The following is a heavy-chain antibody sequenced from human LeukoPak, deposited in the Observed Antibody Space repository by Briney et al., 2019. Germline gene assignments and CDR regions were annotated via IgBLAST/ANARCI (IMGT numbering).Heavy chain of an antibody. D-gene: IGHD6-13*01. CDR1: GYTLTSYY. CDR3: ARDRGSWSFDY. V-gene: IGHV1-46*01. CDR2: INPSGGST. J-gene: IGHJ4*02. Sequence: ASVKVSRTASGYTLTSYYMHWVRQAPGQGLEWMGIINPSGGSTSYAQKFQGRVTMTRDTSTSTVYMELSSLRSEDTAVYYCARDRGSWSFDYWGQGTLVTVSS.